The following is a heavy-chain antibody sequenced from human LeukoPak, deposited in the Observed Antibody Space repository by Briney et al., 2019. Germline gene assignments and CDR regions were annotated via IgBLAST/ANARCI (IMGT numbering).Heavy chain of an antibody. CDR1: GFTFSDYY. Sequence: PGGSLRLSCAASGFTFSDYYMSWIRQAPGKGLEWVSYISSSGSTTYYADSVKGRFTISRDNSKNTLYLQMNSLRAEDTAVYYCVWFGELLYPDYWGQGTLVTVSS. CDR3: VWFGELLYPDY. D-gene: IGHD3-10*01. J-gene: IGHJ4*02. CDR2: ISSSGSTT. V-gene: IGHV3-11*01.